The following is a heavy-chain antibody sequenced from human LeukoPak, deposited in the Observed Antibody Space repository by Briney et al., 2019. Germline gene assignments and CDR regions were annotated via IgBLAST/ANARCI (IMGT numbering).Heavy chain of an antibody. Sequence: GGSLRLSCAASGFTFSNYSMNWVRQAPGKGLEWVSAISGSGGSTYYADSVKGRFTISRENSKNTLYLQMNSLRAEDTAVYYCAKTSYGDYFDYWGQGTLVTVSS. J-gene: IGHJ4*02. CDR2: ISGSGGST. D-gene: IGHD4-17*01. CDR3: AKTSYGDYFDY. V-gene: IGHV3-23*01. CDR1: GFTFSNYS.